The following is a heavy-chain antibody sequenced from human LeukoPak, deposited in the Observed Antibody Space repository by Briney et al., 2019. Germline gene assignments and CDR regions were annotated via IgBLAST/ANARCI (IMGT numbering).Heavy chain of an antibody. CDR1: GGSISSYY. V-gene: IGHV4-59*12. CDR2: ISNSGST. Sequence: SETLSLTCTVSGGSISSYYWSWIRQPPGKGLEWIGYISNSGSTNYNPSLKSRVTISVDTSKNQFSLKLSSVTAADTAVYYCVRPEGASDYWGQGTLVTVSS. D-gene: IGHD1-26*01. CDR3: VRPEGASDY. J-gene: IGHJ4*02.